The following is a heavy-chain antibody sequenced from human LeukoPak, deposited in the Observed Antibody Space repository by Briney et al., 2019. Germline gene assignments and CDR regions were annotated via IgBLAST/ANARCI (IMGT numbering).Heavy chain of an antibody. CDR2: IYYSGST. CDR1: GGSIGSYY. Sequence: SETLSLTCTVSGGSIGSYYWSWIRQPPGKGLEWIGYIYYSGSTNYNPSLKSRVTISVDTSKNQFSLKLSSVTAADTAVYYCARTELVWLFDYWGQGTLVTVSS. J-gene: IGHJ4*02. D-gene: IGHD1-14*01. V-gene: IGHV4-59*01. CDR3: ARTELVWLFDY.